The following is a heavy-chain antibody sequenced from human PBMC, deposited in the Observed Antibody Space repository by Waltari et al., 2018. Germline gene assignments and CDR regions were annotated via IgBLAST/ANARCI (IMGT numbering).Heavy chain of an antibody. D-gene: IGHD3-3*01. CDR1: AHPFTDYY. J-gene: IGHJ3*02. CDR2: SDPEEWET. V-gene: IGHV1-69-2*01. CDR3: STRSFGVVNAFDI. Sequence: EVQLIQSGAEVKKPGATVKISCKASAHPFTDYYNHWVQQAPGKGLEWLGRSDPEEWETVYAEKFQGRVTITADRSTDTVDMELSSVRSEDTAVYYCSTRSFGVVNAFDIWGQGTMVIVSS.